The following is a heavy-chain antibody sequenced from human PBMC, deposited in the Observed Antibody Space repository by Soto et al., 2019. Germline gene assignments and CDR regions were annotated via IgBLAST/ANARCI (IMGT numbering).Heavy chain of an antibody. CDR2: INGYTGNT. J-gene: IGHJ6*02. CDR3: ARSWVTGKGGIDV. D-gene: IGHD3-16*01. CDR1: GYTFTRYG. Sequence: ASAKVSCKASGYTFTRYGLSWVRQAPGQGLEWMGWINGYTGNTNYAQKFQGRVTMTTDTSTNTAYLDLWTLISDDTAVYYCARSWVTGKGGIDVWGQGTTVTVSS. V-gene: IGHV1-18*01.